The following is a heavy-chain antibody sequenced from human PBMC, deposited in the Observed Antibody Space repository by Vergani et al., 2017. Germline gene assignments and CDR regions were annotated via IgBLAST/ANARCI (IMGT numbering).Heavy chain of an antibody. J-gene: IGHJ4*02. CDR2: IWYDGSNK. D-gene: IGHD1-1*01. Sequence: QVQLVESRGGVVQPGRSLRLSCAASGFTFSSYGMHWVRQAPGKGLEWVAVIWYDGSNKYYADSVKGRFTISRDNSKNTLYLQMNSLRAEDTAVYYCARDRGNWREPLDYWGQGTLVTVSS. V-gene: IGHV3-33*01. CDR1: GFTFSSYG. CDR3: ARDRGNWREPLDY.